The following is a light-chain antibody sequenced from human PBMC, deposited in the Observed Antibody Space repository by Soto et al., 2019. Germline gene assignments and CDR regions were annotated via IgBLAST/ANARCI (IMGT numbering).Light chain of an antibody. V-gene: IGLV2-14*01. CDR2: EVS. Sequence: QSALTQPASVSGSPGQSITISCTGTSSDVGGYNYVSWYQQHPGKAPKLMIYEVSNRPSGVSNRFSGSKSGNTASLTISGLQAEDEAVYYCSYFTSINDWVFGGGTQLTVL. CDR1: SSDVGGYNY. CDR3: SYFTSINDWV. J-gene: IGLJ3*02.